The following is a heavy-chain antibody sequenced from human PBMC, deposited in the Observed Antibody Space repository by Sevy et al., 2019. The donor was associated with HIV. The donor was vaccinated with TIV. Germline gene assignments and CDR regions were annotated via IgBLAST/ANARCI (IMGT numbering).Heavy chain of an antibody. Sequence: SETLSLTCTVLDYSIGSGYYWGWVRQSPGKAREWIGTIYHTGKTYYNPSLKSRVTISVDTSKTQFSLRVRSVTAADTALYYCAREGPFRYCNSDTCYAGAFDSWGQGILVTVSS. CDR3: AREGPFRYCNSDTCYAGAFDS. V-gene: IGHV4-38-2*02. J-gene: IGHJ4*02. CDR1: DYSIGSGYY. D-gene: IGHD2-2*01. CDR2: IYHTGKT.